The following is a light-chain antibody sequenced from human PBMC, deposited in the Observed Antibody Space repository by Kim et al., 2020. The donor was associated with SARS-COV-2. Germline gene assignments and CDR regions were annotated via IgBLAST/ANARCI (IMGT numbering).Light chain of an antibody. CDR2: AAS. CDR3: LQHNSYPYT. J-gene: IGKJ2*01. CDR1: QGISKY. V-gene: IGKV1-17*03. Sequence: SASVGDRVTITCRASQGISKYLAWFQQKPGKVPKLLIYAASSLQSGVPSRFSGSGSGTEFTLTISSLQPEDFATYYCLQHNSYPYTFGQGTKLEIK.